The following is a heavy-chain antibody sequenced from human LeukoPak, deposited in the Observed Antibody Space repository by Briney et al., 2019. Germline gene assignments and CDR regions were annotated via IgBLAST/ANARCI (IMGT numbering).Heavy chain of an antibody. CDR2: IKQDESEK. CDR1: GFTLSNYW. J-gene: IGHJ6*02. CDR3: ARDPYSSTWSYGMGI. V-gene: IGHV3-7*05. D-gene: IGHD6-13*01. Sequence: GGSLRLSCTASGFTLSNYWMSWVRQTPEKGLEWVANIKQDESEKVYVDSVKGRFTISRDNAKSSLYLQVSGLRADDTAVYYCARDPYSSTWSYGMGIWGQGTTVTVSS.